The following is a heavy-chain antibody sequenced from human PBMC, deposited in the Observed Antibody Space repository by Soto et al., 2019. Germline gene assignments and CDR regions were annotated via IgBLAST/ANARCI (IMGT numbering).Heavy chain of an antibody. CDR1: GFTFSSYS. V-gene: IGHV3-48*02. Sequence: PVGSLRLSCAASGFTFSSYSMNWVRQAPGKGLEWVSYISSSSSTIYYADSVKGRFTISRDNAKNSLYLQMNSLRDEDTAVYYCARDLGGVYDFWSGKNYYYGMDVWGQGTTVTVSS. CDR3: ARDLGGVYDFWSGKNYYYGMDV. D-gene: IGHD3-3*01. CDR2: ISSSSSTI. J-gene: IGHJ6*02.